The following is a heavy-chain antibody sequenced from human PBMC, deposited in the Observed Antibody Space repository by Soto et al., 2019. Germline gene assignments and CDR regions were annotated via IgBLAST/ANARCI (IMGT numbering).Heavy chain of an antibody. CDR3: ARLNGYCISTNCHGYYGMDV. Sequence: ASETLSLTCTVSGGSSISSICYWGWVRQPPGKGLEWIGSIYYSGSTYYNPSLKSRVTISVDTSKNEFSLRLSSVTAADTAVYYCARLNGYCISTNCHGYYGMDVWGQGTTVTVSS. CDR1: GGSSISSICY. V-gene: IGHV4-39*01. CDR2: IYYSGST. D-gene: IGHD2-2*03. J-gene: IGHJ6*02.